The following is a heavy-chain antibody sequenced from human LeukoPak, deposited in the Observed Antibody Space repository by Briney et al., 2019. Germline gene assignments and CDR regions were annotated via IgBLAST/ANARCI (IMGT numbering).Heavy chain of an antibody. CDR3: AGPSVGGATAMNWFDP. CDR1: GFTFSDYY. V-gene: IGHV3-11*04. D-gene: IGHD1-26*01. CDR2: ISSSGSTI. Sequence: PGGSLRLSCAASGFTFSDYYMSWIRQAPGKGLEWVSYISSSGSTIYYADSVKGRFTISRDNAKNSLYLQMTSLRAEDTAVYYCAGPSVGGATAMNWFDPWGQGTLVTVSS. J-gene: IGHJ5*02.